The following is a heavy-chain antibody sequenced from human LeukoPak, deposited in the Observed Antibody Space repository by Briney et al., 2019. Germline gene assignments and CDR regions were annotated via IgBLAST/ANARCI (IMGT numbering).Heavy chain of an antibody. D-gene: IGHD6-13*01. CDR3: ARDRDSSSWAGIFDY. Sequence: PGRSLRLPCAASGFIFSSYAMHWVRQPRSRGLEWVAVISYDGSNKYYADSVKDRLTIHRDNSKNTLYLQMISLRAEDTAVYHCARDRDSSSWAGIFDYWGQEPWSPPPQ. CDR2: ISYDGSNK. J-gene: IGHJ4*01. V-gene: IGHV3-30*04. CDR1: GFIFSSYA.